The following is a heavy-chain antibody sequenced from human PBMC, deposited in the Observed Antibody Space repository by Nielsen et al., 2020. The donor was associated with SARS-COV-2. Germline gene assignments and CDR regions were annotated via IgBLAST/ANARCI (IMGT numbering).Heavy chain of an antibody. D-gene: IGHD3-22*01. V-gene: IGHV3-13*04. CDR1: GFTFSSYA. Sequence: GGSLRLSCSASGFTFSSYAMHWVRQATGKGLEWVSAIGTAGDTYYPGSVKGRFTISRENAKNSLYLQMNSLRAGDTAVYYCARGIGSGSPFDYWGQGTLVTVSS. J-gene: IGHJ4*02. CDR2: IGTAGDT. CDR3: ARGIGSGSPFDY.